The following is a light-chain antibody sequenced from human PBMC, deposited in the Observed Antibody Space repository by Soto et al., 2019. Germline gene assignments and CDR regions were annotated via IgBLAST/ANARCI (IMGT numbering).Light chain of an antibody. J-gene: IGKJ5*01. Sequence: EIVLTQSPGTLSLSPGQRATLSCRASQRLSASDIAWYQQKPGQAPKFLIYGVSSRATGIPDRFSGSGSGTDFTLTISRLESEDFAVYHCQQYGSSPLSTFGQGTRVEI. CDR2: GVS. CDR1: QRLSASD. V-gene: IGKV3-20*01. CDR3: QQYGSSPLST.